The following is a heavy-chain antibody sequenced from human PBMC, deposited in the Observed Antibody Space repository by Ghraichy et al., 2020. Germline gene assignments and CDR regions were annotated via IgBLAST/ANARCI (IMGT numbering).Heavy chain of an antibody. CDR2: IDISVTTT. J-gene: IGHJ3*01. V-gene: IGHV3-11*04. Sequence: GGSLRLSCAASGFTFSDYSMSWIRQAPGKGLEWIAYIDISVTTTYYADSVKGRFTISRDNAKNSLYLQMNSLRAEDTAVYYCVRKRGDRWGQGTMVTVSS. D-gene: IGHD3-10*01. CDR3: VRKRGDR. CDR1: GFTFSDYS.